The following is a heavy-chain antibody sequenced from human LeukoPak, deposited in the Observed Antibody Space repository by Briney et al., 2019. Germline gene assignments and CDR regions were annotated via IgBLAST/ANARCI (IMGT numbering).Heavy chain of an antibody. Sequence: GASVNVSCKASGGTFSSYAISWVRQAPGQGLEWMGRIIPILGIANYAQKFQGRVTITADKSTSTAYMELSSLRSEDTAVYYCASEIVGATQAGIPLYYYGMDVWGQGTTVTVSS. CDR2: IIPILGIA. D-gene: IGHD1-26*01. V-gene: IGHV1-69*04. CDR1: GGTFSSYA. J-gene: IGHJ6*02. CDR3: ASEIVGATQAGIPLYYYGMDV.